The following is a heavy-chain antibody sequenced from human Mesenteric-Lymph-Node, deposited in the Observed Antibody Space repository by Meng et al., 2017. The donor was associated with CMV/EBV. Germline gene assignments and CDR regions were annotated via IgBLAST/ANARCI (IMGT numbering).Heavy chain of an antibody. CDR2: ISWDGGST. J-gene: IGHJ6*02. CDR3: AKDKEVGRSLEPDVYYGMDV. V-gene: IGHV3-43*01. CDR1: GFTFDDYT. D-gene: IGHD3-3*01. Sequence: GESLKISCAASGFTFDDYTMHCVRQAPGKGLEWVSLISWDGGSTYYADSVKGRFTISRDNSKNSLYLQMNSLRTEDTALYYCAKDKEVGRSLEPDVYYGMDVWGQGTTVTVSS.